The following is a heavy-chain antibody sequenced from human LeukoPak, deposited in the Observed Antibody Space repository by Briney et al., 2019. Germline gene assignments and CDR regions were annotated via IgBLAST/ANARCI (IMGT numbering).Heavy chain of an antibody. D-gene: IGHD1-26*01. V-gene: IGHV3-7*01. Sequence: SGGSLRLSCAASGFTFSNYWMGWVRQAPGERPEWVANMNIDGSEKYYADSVKGRFTISRDNARNSVYLQMNSLRVEDTAVYYCARDPVEWELLLDCWGQGTLVTVSS. CDR2: MNIDGSEK. CDR3: ARDPVEWELLLDC. J-gene: IGHJ4*02. CDR1: GFTFSNYW.